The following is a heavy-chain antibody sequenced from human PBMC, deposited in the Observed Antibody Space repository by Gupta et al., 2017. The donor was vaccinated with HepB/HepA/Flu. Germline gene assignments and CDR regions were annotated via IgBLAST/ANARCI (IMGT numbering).Heavy chain of an antibody. CDR1: GYTFSSYS. CDR3: ARGTGSGSYLTNY. J-gene: IGHJ4*02. D-gene: IGHD3-10*01. CDR2: INGGNDNT. Sequence: QAQLVQSGAEVQQPGASVKVSCKASGYTFSSYSTHWVRQAPGQRLEWMGYINGGNDNTRYSQKFQGRVSIAKDTSANTAYMELSSLRSEDTAVYYCARGTGSGSYLTNYWGRGTLVTVSS. V-gene: IGHV1-3*01.